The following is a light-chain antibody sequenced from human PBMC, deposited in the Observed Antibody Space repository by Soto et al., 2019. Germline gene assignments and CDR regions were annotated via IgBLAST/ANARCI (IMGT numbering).Light chain of an antibody. CDR1: QNINNY. CDR3: QHYENRPT. CDR2: DAS. Sequence: DIHMTQSPSSLSASVGDRVTITCQASQNINNYLNLYQQKPGRPPKLLIYDASKLEAGVPSRFRGSGSGTDFTFTSSRLQPEDAATYYWQHYENRPTFGQGTRLEIK. V-gene: IGKV1-33*01. J-gene: IGKJ5*01.